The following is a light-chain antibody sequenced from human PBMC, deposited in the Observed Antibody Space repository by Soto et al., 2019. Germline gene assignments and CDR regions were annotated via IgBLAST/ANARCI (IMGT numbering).Light chain of an antibody. V-gene: IGKV1-5*03. CDR2: KAS. Sequence: DIQMTQSPSTLSGSVGDRVTITCRASQTISSWLAWYQQKPGKAPKLLIYKASTLKSGVPSRFSGSGSGTEFTLTISNLEPDDFATYYCQRYNSYSEAFGQGTKVDIK. CDR3: QRYNSYSEA. CDR1: QTISSW. J-gene: IGKJ1*01.